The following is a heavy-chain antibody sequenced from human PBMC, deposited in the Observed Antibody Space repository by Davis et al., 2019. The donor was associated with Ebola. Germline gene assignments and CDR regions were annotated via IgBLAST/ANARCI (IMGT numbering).Heavy chain of an antibody. CDR1: GYSFSNYW. Sequence: GESLKISCKGSGYSFSNYWVGWVRQMPGKGLEWMGIIYPGDSDTRYSPSFQGQVTISADKSISTAYLQWSSLKASDTAMYYCARRRQWLGRYFDYWGQGTLVTVSS. D-gene: IGHD6-19*01. CDR3: ARRRQWLGRYFDY. V-gene: IGHV5-51*01. J-gene: IGHJ4*02. CDR2: IYPGDSDT.